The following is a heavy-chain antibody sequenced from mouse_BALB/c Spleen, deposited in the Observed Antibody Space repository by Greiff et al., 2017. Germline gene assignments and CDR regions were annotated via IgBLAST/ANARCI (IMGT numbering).Heavy chain of an antibody. V-gene: IGHV1-63*02. D-gene: IGHD2-1*01. CDR2: IYPGGGYT. CDR1: GYTFTNYW. CDR3: ARLGNWAY. J-gene: IGHJ3*01. Sequence: QVQLQQSGAELVRPGTSVKMSCKAAGYTFTNYWIGWVKPRPGHGLSWIGDIYPGGGYTNYNEKFKGKATLTADTASSTAYMQLSSLTSEDSAIYCGARLGNWAYWGQGTLVTVSA.